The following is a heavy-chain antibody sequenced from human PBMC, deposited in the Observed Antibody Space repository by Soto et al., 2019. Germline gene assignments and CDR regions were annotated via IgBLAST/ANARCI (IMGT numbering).Heavy chain of an antibody. CDR2: ITADGGT. V-gene: IGHV3-23*01. Sequence: VPPGGSLRLSCEGSGFTVSSHAMTWIRQAPGKGPEWVSTITADGGTYYADSVKGRFAMSRDTSESTLYLQMNSLGAEDTAAYYCAPHVSCSGGSCQYDAFAIRGQGTMVTVS. CDR1: GFTVSSHA. CDR3: APHVSCSGGSCQYDAFAI. J-gene: IGHJ3*02. D-gene: IGHD2-15*01.